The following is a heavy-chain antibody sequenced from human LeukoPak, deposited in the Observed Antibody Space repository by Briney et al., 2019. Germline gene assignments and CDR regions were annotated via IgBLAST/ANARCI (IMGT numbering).Heavy chain of an antibody. CDR1: GYTFTSYA. CDR2: INAGNGNT. D-gene: IGHD6-19*01. Sequence: GASVTVSCKASGYTFTSYAMHWVRQDPGQRLEWMGWINAGNGNTKYSQTFQDRVTITRDTSASTAYMELSSLRSEDTAVYYCARVLPGIAVAGTDYWGQGTLVTVSS. V-gene: IGHV1-3*01. CDR3: ARVLPGIAVAGTDY. J-gene: IGHJ4*02.